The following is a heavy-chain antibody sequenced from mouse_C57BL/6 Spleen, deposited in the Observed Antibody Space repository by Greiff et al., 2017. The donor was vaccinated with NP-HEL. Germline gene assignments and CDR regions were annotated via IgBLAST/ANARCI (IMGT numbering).Heavy chain of an antibody. D-gene: IGHD2-4*01. CDR2: ISSGSSTI. CDR3: ARSPIYYDYHYAMDY. Sequence: EVQGVESGGGLVKPGGSLKLSCAASGFTFSDYGMHWVRQAPEKGLEWVAYISSGSSTIYYADTVKGRFTISRDNAKNTLFLQMTSLRSEDTAMYYCARSPIYYDYHYAMDYWGQGTSVTVSS. CDR1: GFTFSDYG. J-gene: IGHJ4*01. V-gene: IGHV5-17*01.